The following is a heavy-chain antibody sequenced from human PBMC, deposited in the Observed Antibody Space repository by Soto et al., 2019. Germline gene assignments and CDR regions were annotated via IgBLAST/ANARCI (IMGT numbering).Heavy chain of an antibody. J-gene: IGHJ6*02. CDR3: ARGRYSSSWDYYYYGIDV. Sequence: TLPLTCAVSGGSISSVDYSWSWIRQPPGKGLEWIGCINHGGSTHYNPSLKGRVTISVDRSKNQFSLKLSSVTAADTAVYYCARGRYSSSWDYYYYGIDVWGQGTTVTVSS. CDR1: GGSISSVDYS. CDR2: INHGGST. V-gene: IGHV4-30-2*01. D-gene: IGHD6-13*01.